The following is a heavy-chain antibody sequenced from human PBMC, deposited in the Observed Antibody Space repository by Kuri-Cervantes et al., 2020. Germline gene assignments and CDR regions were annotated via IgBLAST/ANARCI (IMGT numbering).Heavy chain of an antibody. V-gene: IGHV3-30-3*02. CDR3: ARKDGYNDCADY. Sequence: GGSLRLSCAASGFAFSAYALHWVRQAPGKGLEWVAVISYDGSNKYYADSVKGRFTISRDNSKNTLYLQMSSLRAEDTAVYYCARKDGYNDCADYWGQGTLVTVSS. CDR1: GFAFSAYA. D-gene: IGHD5-24*01. J-gene: IGHJ4*02. CDR2: ISYDGSNK.